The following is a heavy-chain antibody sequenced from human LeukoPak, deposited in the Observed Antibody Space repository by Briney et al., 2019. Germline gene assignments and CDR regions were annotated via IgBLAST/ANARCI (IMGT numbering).Heavy chain of an antibody. CDR2: ISYDGSNK. J-gene: IGHJ6*02. CDR3: AKENPFGECPRCYCYYGMDV. CDR1: GFTFSSYG. D-gene: IGHD3-10*01. Sequence: GRSLRLSCSASGFTFSSYGMHWVRQAPGKGLEWVAVISYDGSNKYYADSVKGRFTISRDNSKNTLYLQMNSLRAEDTAVYYCAKENPFGECPRCYCYYGMDVWGQGTTVTVSS. V-gene: IGHV3-30*18.